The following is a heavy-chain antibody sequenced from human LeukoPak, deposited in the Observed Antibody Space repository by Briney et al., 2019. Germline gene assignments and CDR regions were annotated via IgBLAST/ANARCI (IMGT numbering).Heavy chain of an antibody. V-gene: IGHV1-18*01. Sequence: GASVKVSCKASGYTFTNFAIHWVRQAPGQSLEWMGWISAYNGNTNYAQKLQGRVTMTTDTSTSTAYMELRSLRSDDTAVYYCARVFIRVGAIGWFDPWGQGTLVTVSS. D-gene: IGHD1-26*01. J-gene: IGHJ5*02. CDR1: GYTFTNFA. CDR2: ISAYNGNT. CDR3: ARVFIRVGAIGWFDP.